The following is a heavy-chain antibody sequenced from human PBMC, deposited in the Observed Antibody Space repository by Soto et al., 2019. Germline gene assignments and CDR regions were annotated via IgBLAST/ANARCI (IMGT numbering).Heavy chain of an antibody. CDR2: IYYSGST. D-gene: IGHD1-26*01. V-gene: IGHV4-59*01. J-gene: IGHJ4*02. CDR3: ARGTSGSPRSNLDY. Sequence: SETLSLTCTVSGGTISSYYWSWIRQPPGKGLEWIGYIYYSGSTNYDPSLKSRVTISVDTSKNQFSLKLTSETAADTAVYYCARGTSGSPRSNLDYWGQGTLVTVSS. CDR1: GGTISSYY.